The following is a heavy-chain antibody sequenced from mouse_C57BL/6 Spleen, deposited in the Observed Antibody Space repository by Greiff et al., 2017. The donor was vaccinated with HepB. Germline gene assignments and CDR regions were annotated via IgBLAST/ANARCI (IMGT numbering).Heavy chain of an antibody. D-gene: IGHD1-1*01. CDR1: GFTFSDYG. CDR3: GRGSSSDDYDMDD. V-gene: IGHV5-17*01. Sequence: EVMLVESGGGLVKPGGSLKLSCAASGFTFSDYGMHWVRQAPEKGLEWVAYISSGSSTIYYADTVKGRFTISRDNAKNTLFLQMTRLTSEDTAMYYCGRGSSSDDYDMDDWGPGTSVTVSS. CDR2: ISSGSSTI. J-gene: IGHJ4*01.